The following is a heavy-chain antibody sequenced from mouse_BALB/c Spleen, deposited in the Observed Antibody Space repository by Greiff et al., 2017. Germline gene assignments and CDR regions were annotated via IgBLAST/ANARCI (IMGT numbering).Heavy chain of an antibody. CDR3: AKSGYRYDDYAMDY. V-gene: IGHV5-17*02. CDR1: GFTFSSFG. CDR2: ISSGSSTI. D-gene: IGHD2-14*01. Sequence: EVQVVESGGGLVQPGGSRKLSCAASGFTFSSFGMHWVRQAPEKGLEWVAYISSGSSTIYYADTVKGRFTISRDNPKNTLFLQMTSLRSEDTAMYYCAKSGYRYDDYAMDYWGQGTSVTVSS. J-gene: IGHJ4*01.